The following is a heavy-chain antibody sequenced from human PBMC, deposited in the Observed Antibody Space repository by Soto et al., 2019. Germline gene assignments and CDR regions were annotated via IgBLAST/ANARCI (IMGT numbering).Heavy chain of an antibody. Sequence: QVQLVESGGGVVQPGRSLRLSCAASGFTLSSYGMHWVRQAPGKGLEWVAVIWYDGSNKYYADSVKGRFTISRDNSKNTLYLQMNSLRAEDTAVYYCARGEYYYDSSGSSYYYYYGMDVWGQGTTVTVSS. J-gene: IGHJ6*02. CDR1: GFTLSSYG. CDR3: ARGEYYYDSSGSSYYYYYGMDV. CDR2: IWYDGSNK. D-gene: IGHD3-22*01. V-gene: IGHV3-33*01.